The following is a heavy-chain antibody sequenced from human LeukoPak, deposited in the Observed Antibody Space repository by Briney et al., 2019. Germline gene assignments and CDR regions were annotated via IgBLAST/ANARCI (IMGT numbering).Heavy chain of an antibody. J-gene: IGHJ4*02. D-gene: IGHD3-22*01. V-gene: IGHV3-23*01. Sequence: GSLRLSCAASGFTFSSYAMSWVRQAPGKGLEWVSAISGSGGSTYYADSVKGRFTISRDNSKNTLYLQMNSLRAEDTAVYYCAKDGPHYYDSSGYIDYWGQGTLVTVSS. CDR1: GFTFSSYA. CDR2: ISGSGGST. CDR3: AKDGPHYYDSSGYIDY.